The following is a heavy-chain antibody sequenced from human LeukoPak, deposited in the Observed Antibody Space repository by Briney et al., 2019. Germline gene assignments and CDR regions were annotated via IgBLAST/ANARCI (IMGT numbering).Heavy chain of an antibody. V-gene: IGHV1-24*01. CDR1: GYTLAELS. D-gene: IGHD4-23*01. Sequence: ASVKVSCKLSGYTLAELSIHWVRQVPGKGLEWMGGFDPEDGDTFFAQKFQGRVTITADESTSTAYMELSSLRSEDTAVYYCARVTLPLNWFDPWGQGTLVTVSS. CDR3: ARVTLPLNWFDP. J-gene: IGHJ5*02. CDR2: FDPEDGDT.